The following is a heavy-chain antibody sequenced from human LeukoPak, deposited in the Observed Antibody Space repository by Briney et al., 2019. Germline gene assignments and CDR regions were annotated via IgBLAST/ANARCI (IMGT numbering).Heavy chain of an antibody. CDR2: IFPSGGEI. J-gene: IGHJ4*02. D-gene: IGHD2-8*02. V-gene: IGHV3-23*01. CDR1: GFTFSSYG. Sequence: PGGSLRLSCAASGFTFSSYGMHWVRQAPGKGLEWVSSIFPSGGEIHYADSVRGRFTISRDNSKSTLSLQMNSLGAEDTAIYYCATYRQVLLPFESWGQGTLVTVSS. CDR3: ATYRQVLLPFES.